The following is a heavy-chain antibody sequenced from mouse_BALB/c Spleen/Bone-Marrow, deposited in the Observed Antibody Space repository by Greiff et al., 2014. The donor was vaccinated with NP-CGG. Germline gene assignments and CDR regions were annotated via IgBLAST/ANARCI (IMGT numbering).Heavy chain of an antibody. J-gene: IGHJ2*01. CDR3: ARQGGYFDY. V-gene: IGHV5-6*01. CDR1: GFTFGTYG. Sequence: EVHLVESGGDLVKPGGSLTLSCAASGFTFGTYGMSWVRPTPDKRLEWVATLSSGGSYNYYPDSVKGRFTISRDKAKNTLYLQMSSLKAEDTAMYDCARQGGYFDYWGQGTTLTVSS. CDR2: LSSGGSYN.